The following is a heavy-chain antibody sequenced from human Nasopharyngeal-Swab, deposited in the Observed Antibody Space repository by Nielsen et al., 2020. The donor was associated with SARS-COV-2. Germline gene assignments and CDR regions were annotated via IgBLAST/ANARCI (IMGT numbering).Heavy chain of an antibody. Sequence: SETLSLTCTVSGGSISSYYWSRIRQPPGKGLEWIGYIYYSGSTNYNPSLKSRVTISVDTSKNQFSLKLSSVTAADTAVYYCARGYGRGYFDYWGQGTLVTVSS. CDR1: GGSISSYY. CDR2: IYYSGST. J-gene: IGHJ4*02. D-gene: IGHD5-18*01. V-gene: IGHV4-59*01. CDR3: ARGYGRGYFDY.